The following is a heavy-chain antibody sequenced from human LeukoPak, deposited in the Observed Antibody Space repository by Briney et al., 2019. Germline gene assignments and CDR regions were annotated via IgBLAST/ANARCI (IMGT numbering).Heavy chain of an antibody. CDR3: ARGGWYFHH. CDR1: GDSISPYY. V-gene: IGHV4-59*08. D-gene: IGHD6-19*01. Sequence: PSETLSLTCTVSGDSISPYYWSWIRQPPGKGLEWIGYIYYSGSTKYNPSLKSRVTISVDTSEKEFSLKLRSVTAADTAVYYCARGGWYFHHWGQGTLVTVSS. J-gene: IGHJ1*01. CDR2: IYYSGST.